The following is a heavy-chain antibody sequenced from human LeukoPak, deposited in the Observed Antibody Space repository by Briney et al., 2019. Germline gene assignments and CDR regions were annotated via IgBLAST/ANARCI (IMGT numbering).Heavy chain of an antibody. J-gene: IGHJ4*02. V-gene: IGHV1-8*01. Sequence: GASVKVSCKASGYTFTSYDINWGRQAPGQGLEWMGWMNPGSGNTDYAQKFQGRVTMTRSTSTSTAYMELSSLTSEDTAVYYCARGVDAGVDYWGQGTLVTVSS. D-gene: IGHD7-27*01. CDR3: ARGVDAGVDY. CDR2: MNPGSGNT. CDR1: GYTFTSYD.